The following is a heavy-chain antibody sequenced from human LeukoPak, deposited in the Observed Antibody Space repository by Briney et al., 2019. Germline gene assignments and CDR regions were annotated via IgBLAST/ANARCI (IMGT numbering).Heavy chain of an antibody. CDR1: GFTFSSQS. D-gene: IGHD3-16*02. V-gene: IGHV3-21*04. CDR3: ARDLVMASANYDYIWGSYRPA. CDR2: ISSSSSYR. Sequence: PGGSLRLSCAASGFTFSSQSMNWVRQAPGEGLEWVSSISSSSSYRYYADSVKGRFTISRDNAKNSLYLQMNSLRAEDTAVYYCARDLVMASANYDYIWGSYRPAWGQGTLVTVSS. J-gene: IGHJ5*02.